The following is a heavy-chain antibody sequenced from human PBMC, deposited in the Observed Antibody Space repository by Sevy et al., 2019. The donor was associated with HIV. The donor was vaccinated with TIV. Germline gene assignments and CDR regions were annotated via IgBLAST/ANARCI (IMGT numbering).Heavy chain of an antibody. D-gene: IGHD6-13*01. V-gene: IGHV3-9*01. J-gene: IGHJ3*02. CDR3: AKDIRMAATGTRAGAFDM. Sequence: GGSLRLSCAASGFTFDDYTMYWVRQAPGKGLEWVSGISWNSGNFGYAESVKGRFTISRDNAKNSLYLQMNSLRAEDTALYYCAKDIRMAATGTRAGAFDMWGQGTMVTVSS. CDR2: ISWNSGNF. CDR1: GFTFDDYT.